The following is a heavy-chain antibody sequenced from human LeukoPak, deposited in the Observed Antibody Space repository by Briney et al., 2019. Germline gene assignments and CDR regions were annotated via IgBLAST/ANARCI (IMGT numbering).Heavy chain of an antibody. V-gene: IGHV3-30*02. Sequence: GGSLRLSCAASGFTFSSYGMHWVRQAPGKGLEWVTFIRYNGSNKYYADSVKGRFTISRDNAKNALYLQMNSLRAEDTSVYYCARGGEHYSDFWSGYYSNYYYYYMDVWGKGTTVTVSS. D-gene: IGHD3-3*01. CDR2: IRYNGSNK. J-gene: IGHJ6*03. CDR3: ARGGEHYSDFWSGYYSNYYYYYMDV. CDR1: GFTFSSYG.